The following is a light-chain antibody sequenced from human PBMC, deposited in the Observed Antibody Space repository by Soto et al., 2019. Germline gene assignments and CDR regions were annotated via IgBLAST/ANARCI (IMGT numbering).Light chain of an antibody. CDR2: AAS. CDR3: QQSYSTPQT. Sequence: DIQMTQSPSSLSASVGDTVTITCRASRTVNSYLNWYQQKPGKAPKVLIYAASNLQSGVPSRFSGSGSGTDFILTINSLQPEDSATYCCQQSYSTPQTFGQGTKVDI. J-gene: IGKJ1*01. CDR1: RTVNSY. V-gene: IGKV1-39*01.